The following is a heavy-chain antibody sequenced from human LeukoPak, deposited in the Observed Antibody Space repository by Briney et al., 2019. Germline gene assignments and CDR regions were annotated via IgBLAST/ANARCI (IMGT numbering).Heavy chain of an antibody. J-gene: IGHJ4*02. CDR2: ISGSGGIT. V-gene: IGHV3-23*01. CDR3: AKDDSHDPKGGDYDG. D-gene: IGHD2-21*02. CDR1: GFTFSTYA. Sequence: GGSLRLSCAASGFTFSTYAMSWVRQAPGKGLEWVSGISGSGGITYYAHSVKGRFTISRDNLKKTLDLQMNSLRVEDTALYYCAKDDSHDPKGGDYDGWGQGTLVTVSS.